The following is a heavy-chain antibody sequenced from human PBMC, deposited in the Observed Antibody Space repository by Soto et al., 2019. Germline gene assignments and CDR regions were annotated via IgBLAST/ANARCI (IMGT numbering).Heavy chain of an antibody. CDR3: ARGPDPTYSDH. V-gene: IGHV1-18*01. CDR2: INGYNGKT. J-gene: IGHJ4*02. CDR1: GYTFTNYG. Sequence: QVQLVQSGAEVRKPGASVNVSCKTSGYTFTNYGINWVRQAPGQGLEWMGWINGYNGKTNYAQRVQGRVTLTTDTSTTTAYMELRSLRSDDTAIYYCARGPDPTYSDHWGQGTLVTVSS.